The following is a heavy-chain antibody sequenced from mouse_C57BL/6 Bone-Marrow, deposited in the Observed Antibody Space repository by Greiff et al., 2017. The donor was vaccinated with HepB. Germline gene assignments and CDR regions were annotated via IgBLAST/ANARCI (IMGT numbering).Heavy chain of an antibody. D-gene: IGHD2-5*01. J-gene: IGHJ3*01. CDR2: ISDGGSYT. V-gene: IGHV5-4*01. Sequence: EVQVVESGGGLVKPGGSLKLSCAASGFTFSSYAMSWVRQTPEKRLEWVATISDGGSYTYYPDNVKGRFTISRDNAKNNLYLQMSHLKSEDTAMYYCARVESNYLFAYWGQGTLVTVSA. CDR3: ARVESNYLFAY. CDR1: GFTFSSYA.